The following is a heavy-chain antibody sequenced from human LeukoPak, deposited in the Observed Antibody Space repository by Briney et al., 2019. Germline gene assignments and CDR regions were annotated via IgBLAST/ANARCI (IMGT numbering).Heavy chain of an antibody. CDR2: ISEGVGNT. J-gene: IGHJ4*02. CDR3: AKREKGTTGRFFDY. Sequence: GGSLRLSCAASGFTFTNYTMTWVRQAPGKGLEWVSGISEGVGNTYYADSVKGRFTISRDHSKNTLYLQMNSLRAEDTALYYCAKREKGTTGRFFDYWGQGTLVTVSS. D-gene: IGHD4-17*01. V-gene: IGHV3-23*01. CDR1: GFTFTNYT.